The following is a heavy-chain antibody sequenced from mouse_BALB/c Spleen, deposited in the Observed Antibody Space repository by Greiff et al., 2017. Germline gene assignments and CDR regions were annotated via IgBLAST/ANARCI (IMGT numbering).Heavy chain of an antibody. CDR2: ISYDGSN. CDR3: AHDYDDYAMDY. J-gene: IGHJ4*01. V-gene: IGHV3-6*02. CDR1: GYSITSGYY. D-gene: IGHD2-4*01. Sequence: EVKLMESGPGLVKPSQSLSLTCSVTGYSITSGYYWNWIRQFPGNKLEWMGYISYDGSNNYNPSLKNRISITRDTSKNQFFLKLNSVTTEDTATYYCAHDYDDYAMDYWGQGTSVTVSS.